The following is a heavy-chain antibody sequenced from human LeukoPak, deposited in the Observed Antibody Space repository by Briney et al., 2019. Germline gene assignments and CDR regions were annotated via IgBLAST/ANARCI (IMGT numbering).Heavy chain of an antibody. CDR3: ARDSMVRGVIRQYYYGMDV. V-gene: IGHV3-74*01. CDR1: GFTFSSYW. J-gene: IGHJ6*04. Sequence: PGGSLSLSCAAYGFTFSSYWMHWVRQAPGKGLVWVSRINSDGSSTSYADSVKGRFTISRDNAKNTLYLQMNSLRAEDTAVYYCARDSMVRGVIRQYYYGMDVWGKGTTVTVSS. D-gene: IGHD3-10*01. CDR2: INSDGSST.